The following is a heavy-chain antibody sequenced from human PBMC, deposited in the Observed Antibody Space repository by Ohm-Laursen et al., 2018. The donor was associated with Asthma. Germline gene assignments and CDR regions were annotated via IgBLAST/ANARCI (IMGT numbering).Heavy chain of an antibody. CDR2: ISYDGSNK. CDR1: GFTFRSYA. CDR3: ARDQGGYYFDY. J-gene: IGHJ4*02. D-gene: IGHD3-16*01. Sequence: SLRLSCTASGFTFRSYAMHWVRQAPGKGLEWVAVISYDGSNKYYADSVKGRFTISRDNSKNTLYLQMNSLRAEDTAVYYCARDQGGYYFDYWGQGTLVTVSS. V-gene: IGHV3-30*04.